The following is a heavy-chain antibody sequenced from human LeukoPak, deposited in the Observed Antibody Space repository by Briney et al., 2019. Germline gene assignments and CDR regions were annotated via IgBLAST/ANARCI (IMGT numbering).Heavy chain of an antibody. CDR2: INPVGGST. D-gene: IGHD3-22*01. CDR1: RYTYTSYS. V-gene: IGHV1-46*01. J-gene: IGHJ1*01. Sequence: GASVKVSCKASRYTYTSYSVHWVRRAPGQGLEWVGIINPVGGSTVYAEKFLGRVTMTRDTSTSTVYMELNSLRSEDTAVCYCARAHGLYYYDPMGYWGQGTLVTVSS. CDR3: ARAHGLYYYDPMGY.